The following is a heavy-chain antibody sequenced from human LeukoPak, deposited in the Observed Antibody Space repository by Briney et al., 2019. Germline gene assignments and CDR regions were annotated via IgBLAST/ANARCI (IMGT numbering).Heavy chain of an antibody. Sequence: GGSLRLSCAASGLTFSSYAMSWVRQPPGKGLEWVSAISGSGGSTHYADSVKGRFTISRDNSKNTLYLQMNSLRADDTAVYYCAKDTDITVAGPYFDYWGQGTLVTVSS. D-gene: IGHD6-19*01. CDR2: ISGSGGST. CDR1: GLTFSSYA. CDR3: AKDTDITVAGPYFDY. J-gene: IGHJ4*02. V-gene: IGHV3-23*01.